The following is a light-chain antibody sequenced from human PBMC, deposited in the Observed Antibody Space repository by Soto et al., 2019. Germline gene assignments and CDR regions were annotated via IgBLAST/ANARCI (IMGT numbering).Light chain of an antibody. Sequence: DIQMTQSPSTRSASAGDGVTITCRASQSISTWLAWYQQKPGRAPKLLIYDASNLEAGVPSRFRGSGSGTDFTFTISRLQPEDIATYYCQQYENLPNFGQGTRLEIK. J-gene: IGKJ5*01. CDR3: QQYENLPN. CDR1: QSISTW. V-gene: IGKV1-33*01. CDR2: DAS.